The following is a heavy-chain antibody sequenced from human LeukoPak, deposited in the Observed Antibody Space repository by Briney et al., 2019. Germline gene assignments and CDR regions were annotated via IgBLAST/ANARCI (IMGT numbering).Heavy chain of an antibody. CDR2: IYTSGST. CDR1: GGSISSGSYY. Sequence: SETLSLTCTVSGGSISSGSYYWSWIRQPAGKGLEWIGRIYTSGSTNYNPSLKSRVTISVDTSKNQFSLKLSSVTAADTAVYYCARGIHDAPLYYYYYMDVWGKGTTVTVSS. D-gene: IGHD1-1*01. V-gene: IGHV4-61*02. J-gene: IGHJ6*03. CDR3: ARGIHDAPLYYYYYMDV.